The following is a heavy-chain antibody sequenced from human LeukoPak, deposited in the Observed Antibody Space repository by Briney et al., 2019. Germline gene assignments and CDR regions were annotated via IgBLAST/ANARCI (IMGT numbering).Heavy chain of an antibody. CDR3: ARERLGYQLLLRGYFDY. CDR1: GFTFSSYA. V-gene: IGHV3-30-3*01. J-gene: IGHJ4*02. D-gene: IGHD2-2*01. Sequence: PGRSLRLSCAASGFTFSSYAMHWVRQAPGKGLEWVAVISYDGSNKYYADSVKGRFTISRDNSKNTLYPQMNSLRAEDTAVYYCARERLGYQLLLRGYFDYWGQGTLVTVSS. CDR2: ISYDGSNK.